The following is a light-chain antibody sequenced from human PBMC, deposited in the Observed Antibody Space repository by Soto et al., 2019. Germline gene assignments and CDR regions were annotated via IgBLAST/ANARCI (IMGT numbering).Light chain of an antibody. J-gene: IGKJ1*01. CDR3: LQYHNLWA. CDR2: RAS. Sequence: IVMTQSPATLSVSPGERATLSCRASQNIYSNVAWYPQRPGQAPRLLIYRASTRAPGIPARFSGSGSGTEFTLTISSLQSEDFTVYSCLQYHNLWAFGQGTKVDIK. CDR1: QNIYSN. V-gene: IGKV3-15*01.